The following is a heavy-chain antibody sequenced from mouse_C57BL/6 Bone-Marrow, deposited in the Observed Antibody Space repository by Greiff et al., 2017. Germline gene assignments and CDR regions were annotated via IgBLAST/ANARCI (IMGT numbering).Heavy chain of an antibody. D-gene: IGHD2-12*01. J-gene: IGHJ2*01. V-gene: IGHV1-47*01. Sequence: QVQLQQSGAELVKPGASVKMSCKASGYTFTTYPIEWMKQNHGKSLEWIGNFHPYNDDTKSNEKFKGKATLTVDKSSSTVYLELSRLTSADSAVYYSASCCSYGWDYFDYWGQGTTLTVSS. CDR3: ASCCSYGWDYFDY. CDR2: FHPYNDDT. CDR1: GYTFTTYP.